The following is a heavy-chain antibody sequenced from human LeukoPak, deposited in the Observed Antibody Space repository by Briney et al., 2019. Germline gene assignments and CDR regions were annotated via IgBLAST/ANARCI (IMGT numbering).Heavy chain of an antibody. V-gene: IGHV1-2*02. D-gene: IGHD3-10*01. CDR2: INPNSGGT. CDR3: ASGCYGSGSYGPGAGNQYYYYGMDV. Sequence: ASVKVSCKASGYTFTGYYMHWVRQAPGRGLEWMGWINPNSGGTNYAQKFQGRVTMTRDTSISTAYMELSRLRSDDTAVYYCASGCYGSGSYGPGAGNQYYYYGMDVWGQGTTVTVSS. J-gene: IGHJ6*02. CDR1: GYTFTGYY.